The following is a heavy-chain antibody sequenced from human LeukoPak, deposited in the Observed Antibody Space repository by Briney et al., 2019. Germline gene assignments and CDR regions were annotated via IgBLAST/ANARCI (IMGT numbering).Heavy chain of an antibody. J-gene: IGHJ4*02. Sequence: SSETLSLTCTVSGGSISSSSYYWGWIRQPPGKGLEWIGSIYYSGSTHYNPSLKSRVTISVDMSNNQFSLRLSSVTAADTAVYYCARAGYSYGRALDYWGQGTLVTVSS. V-gene: IGHV4-39*07. CDR1: GGSISSSSYY. CDR2: IYYSGST. D-gene: IGHD5-18*01. CDR3: ARAGYSYGRALDY.